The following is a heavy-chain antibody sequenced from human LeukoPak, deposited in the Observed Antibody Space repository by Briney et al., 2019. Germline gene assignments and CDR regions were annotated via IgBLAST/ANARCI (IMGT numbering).Heavy chain of an antibody. CDR3: ARVPHDYSDYVAY. CDR1: GFSFDTYS. V-gene: IGHV3-48*04. CDR2: ISFSSTTI. D-gene: IGHD4-11*01. J-gene: IGHJ4*02. Sequence: GGSLRLSCAASGFSFDTYSVNWFRQAPGKGMDWVAYISFSSTTIFYADFVKGRFTISRDNAQNSLYLQMSSLRAEDTAVYYCARVPHDYSDYVAYWGQGTLVTVSS.